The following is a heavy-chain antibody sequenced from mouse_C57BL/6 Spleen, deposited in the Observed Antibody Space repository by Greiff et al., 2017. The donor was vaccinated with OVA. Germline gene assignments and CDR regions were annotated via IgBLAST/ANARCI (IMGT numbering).Heavy chain of an antibody. CDR1: GYTFTDYY. J-gene: IGHJ4*01. V-gene: IGHV1-26*01. CDR3: ARHTVVAFDAMDY. CDR2: INPNNGGT. D-gene: IGHD1-1*01. Sequence: EVQLQQSGPELVKPGASVKISCKASGYTFTDYYMNWVKQSHGKSLEWIGDINPNNGGTSYNQKFKGKATLTVDKSSSTAYMELRSLTSEDSAVYYCARHTVVAFDAMDYWGQGTSVTVSS.